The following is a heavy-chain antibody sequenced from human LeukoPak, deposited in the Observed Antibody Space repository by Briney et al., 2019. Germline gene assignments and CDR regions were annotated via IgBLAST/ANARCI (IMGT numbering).Heavy chain of an antibody. CDR2: IYTSGST. CDR3: AREALGQYQTEIYYYYYMDV. CDR1: GGSISSYY. J-gene: IGHJ6*03. V-gene: IGHV4-4*07. Sequence: NASETLSLTCTVSGGSISSYYWSWIRQPAGKGLEWIGRIYTSGSTNYNPSLKSRVTMSVDTSKNQFSLKLSSVTAADTAVYYCAREALGQYQTEIYYYYYMDVWGKGTTVTVSS. D-gene: IGHD2-2*01.